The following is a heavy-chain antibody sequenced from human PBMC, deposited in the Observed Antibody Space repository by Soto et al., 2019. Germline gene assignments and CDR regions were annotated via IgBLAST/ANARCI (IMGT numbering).Heavy chain of an antibody. J-gene: IGHJ6*02. CDR2: IYYSGST. CDR1: GGSVSSGSYY. Sequence: NPSETLSLTCTVSGGSVSSGSYYWSWIRQPPGKGLEWIGYIYYSGSTNYNPPLKSRVTISVDTSKNQFSLKLSSVTAADTAVYYCARDDMGGYYYGMDVWGQGTTVTVSS. V-gene: IGHV4-61*01. CDR3: ARDDMGGYYYGMDV. D-gene: IGHD2-15*01.